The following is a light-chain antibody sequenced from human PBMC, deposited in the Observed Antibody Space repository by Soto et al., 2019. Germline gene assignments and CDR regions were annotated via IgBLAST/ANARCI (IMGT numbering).Light chain of an antibody. CDR1: QSISSW. CDR2: DAS. V-gene: IGKV1-5*01. J-gene: IGKJ1*01. Sequence: DIQMTQSPSTLSASVGDRVTITCRASQSISSWLAWYQQKPGKAPKLLIYDASSLESGVPSRFSDSGSGTDFTLNFRSLQPDDFTTYECQQYNSYSLTFGQGTKVEIK. CDR3: QQYNSYSLT.